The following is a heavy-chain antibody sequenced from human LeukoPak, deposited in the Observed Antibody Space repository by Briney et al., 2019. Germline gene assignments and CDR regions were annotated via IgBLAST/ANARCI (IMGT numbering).Heavy chain of an antibody. J-gene: IGHJ4*02. V-gene: IGHV3-21*01. CDR2: ITRSHNYM. CDR1: GFTFSDHN. D-gene: IGHD3-3*01. Sequence: GGSLRLSCAASGFTFSDHNMNWVRQAPGKGLEWVSSITRSHNYMYYSDSVKGRFTISRDDAKNSLFLQMNSLRVEDTAVYYCARVKGSGYRNSIDYWGQGTLVTVSS. CDR3: ARVKGSGYRNSIDY.